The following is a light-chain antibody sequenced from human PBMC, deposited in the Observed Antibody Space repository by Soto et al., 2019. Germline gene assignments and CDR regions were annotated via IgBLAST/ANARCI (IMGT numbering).Light chain of an antibody. Sequence: DIQMTQSPSTLSASVGDRVTITCRASQSISGWLAWYQQKPGKAPKLLIYKASSLEIGVPSRFSGSGSGTEFTLTISSLQPDDFATFYCQQYNNYGSWTFGQGTKVEIK. V-gene: IGKV1-5*03. CDR1: QSISGW. CDR3: QQYNNYGSWT. CDR2: KAS. J-gene: IGKJ1*01.